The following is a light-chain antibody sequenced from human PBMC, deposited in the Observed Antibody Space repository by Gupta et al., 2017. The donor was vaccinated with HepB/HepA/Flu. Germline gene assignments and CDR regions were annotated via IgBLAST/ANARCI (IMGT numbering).Light chain of an antibody. CDR2: GNN. V-gene: IGLV1-44*01. CDR1: GSNIGSNH. Sequence: QPVLTQSPSPSGTPPEMVTTPSSGCGSNIGSNHVNWYQQLPGTAPKLVIYGNNQRPSGVPDRFSGSKSGTSASLAISGLQAEDEADYYCAAWDDSVNGHVVFGGGTKLTVL. J-gene: IGLJ2*01. CDR3: AAWDDSVNGHVV.